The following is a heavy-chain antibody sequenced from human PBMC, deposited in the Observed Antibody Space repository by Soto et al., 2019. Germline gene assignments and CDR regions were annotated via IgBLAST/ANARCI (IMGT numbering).Heavy chain of an antibody. J-gene: IGHJ4*02. V-gene: IGHV4-31*03. CDR1: GGSISSGGYY. D-gene: IGHD6-13*01. Sequence: QVQLQESGPGLVKPSQTLSLTCTVSGGSISSGGYYWSWIRQHPGKGLEWIGYIYYSGSTYYNPSLKSRVXIXVXXSKNQFSLKLSSVTAADTAVYYCARDRGSWYGIDYWGQGTLVTVSS. CDR2: IYYSGST. CDR3: ARDRGSWYGIDY.